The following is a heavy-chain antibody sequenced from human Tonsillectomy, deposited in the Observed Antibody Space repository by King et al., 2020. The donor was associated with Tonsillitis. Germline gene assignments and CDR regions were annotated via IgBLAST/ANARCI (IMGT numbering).Heavy chain of an antibody. CDR1: GGTFSSYA. V-gene: IGHV1-69*09. Sequence: QLVQSGAGVKNPGSSVRVSCTASGGTFSSYAISWVRQAPGQGLEWMGRIIPFLGIVNYAQTFQGRVTITADKSTSTAYMELSSLRSEDTAVYFCARDASDYCDSSAYYYYFDCWGQGTLVTVSS. D-gene: IGHD3-22*01. CDR3: ARDASDYCDSSAYYYYFDC. J-gene: IGHJ4*02. CDR2: IIPFLGIV.